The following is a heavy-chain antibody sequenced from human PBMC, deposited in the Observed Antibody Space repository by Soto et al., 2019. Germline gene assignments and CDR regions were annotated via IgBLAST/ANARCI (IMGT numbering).Heavy chain of an antibody. CDR1: GYSFTSYW. Sequence: GESLKITCKGSGYSFTSYWIGWVRQMPGKGLEWMGIIYPGDSDTRYSPSFQGQVTISADKSISTAYLQWSSLKASDTAMYYCARKYYYDSSGHYGPKFDYWGQGTLVTVSS. J-gene: IGHJ4*02. D-gene: IGHD3-22*01. CDR3: ARKYYYDSSGHYGPKFDY. CDR2: IYPGDSDT. V-gene: IGHV5-51*01.